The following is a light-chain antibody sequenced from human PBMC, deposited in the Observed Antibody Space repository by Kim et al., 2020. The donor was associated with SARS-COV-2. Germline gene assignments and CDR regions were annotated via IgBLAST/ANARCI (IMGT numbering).Light chain of an antibody. V-gene: IGKV1-27*01. J-gene: IGKJ1*01. CDR1: QDISNY. Sequence: IQMTQSPSSLSASVGDRVTITCRASQDISNYLAWFQHKPGKAPKLLIYAASALHSEVPSRFSGSGSGTEFTLTISSLQPEDVATFYCQRYNSAPWTFGQGTKLEI. CDR2: AAS. CDR3: QRYNSAPWT.